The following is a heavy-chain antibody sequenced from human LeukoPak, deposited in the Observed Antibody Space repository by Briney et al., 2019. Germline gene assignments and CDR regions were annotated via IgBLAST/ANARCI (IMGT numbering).Heavy chain of an antibody. CDR3: AGQQLEREEDF. Sequence: SETLSLTCTVSGGSINNYYWSWIRQPPGRGLEWIGYILYSGSTNYNPSLKSRVTISLDTSNNQFSLKVNSVTAADTAVYYCAGQQLEREEDFWGQGTLVTVSS. CDR2: ILYSGST. CDR1: GGSINNYY. J-gene: IGHJ4*02. D-gene: IGHD1-1*01. V-gene: IGHV4-59*08.